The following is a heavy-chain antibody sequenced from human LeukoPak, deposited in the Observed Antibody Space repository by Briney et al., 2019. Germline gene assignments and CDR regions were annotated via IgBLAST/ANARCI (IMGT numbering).Heavy chain of an antibody. CDR3: AKASRGSSTTW. J-gene: IGHJ4*02. Sequence: PGGSLRLSCAASGFTFDDYGMSWVRQAPGKGLEWVSGINWNGGSTGYADSVKGRFTISRDTAKNSLYLQMNSLRAEDTAVYYCAKASRGSSTTWWGQGTLVTVSS. CDR2: INWNGGST. D-gene: IGHD1-26*01. V-gene: IGHV3-20*04. CDR1: GFTFDDYG.